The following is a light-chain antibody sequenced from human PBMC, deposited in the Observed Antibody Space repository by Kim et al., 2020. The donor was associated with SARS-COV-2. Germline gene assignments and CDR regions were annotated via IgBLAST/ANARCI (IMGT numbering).Light chain of an antibody. CDR2: YDS. Sequence: APGKTATISCGRDNIGTKRVQGYQQKPGQAPVLVIYYDSDRPSGIPERFSGSNSGDTATLTISRVEAGDEADYFCQVWDSSSHHWVFGGGTQLTVL. CDR1: NIGTKR. CDR3: QVWDSSSHHWV. J-gene: IGLJ3*02. V-gene: IGLV3-21*04.